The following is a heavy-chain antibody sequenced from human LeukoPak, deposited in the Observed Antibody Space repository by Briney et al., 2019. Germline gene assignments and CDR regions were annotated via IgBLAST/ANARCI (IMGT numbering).Heavy chain of an antibody. V-gene: IGHV4-4*07. Sequence: SETLSLTCTVSGGSISSDCWSWIRQPGGKGLEWIGRIYSSGASDINPSFQSRVTISVDTSKNQVFLTLTSVTAADTAAYFCAREKSVSGWHADSWGQETLVTVSS. CDR2: IYSSGAS. CDR1: GGSISSDC. D-gene: IGHD6-19*01. J-gene: IGHJ4*02. CDR3: AREKSVSGWHADS.